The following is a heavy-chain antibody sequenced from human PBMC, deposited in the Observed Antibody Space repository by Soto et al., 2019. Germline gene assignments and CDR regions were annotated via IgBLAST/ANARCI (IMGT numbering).Heavy chain of an antibody. CDR3: ARQALGVWGSYRSSKAHFDY. CDR2: IYYSGST. D-gene: IGHD3-16*02. Sequence: PSETLSLTCTVSGGSISSSSYYWGWIRQPPGKGLEWIGSIYYSGSTYYNPSLKSRVTISVDTSKNQFSLKLSSVTAADTAVYYCARQALGVWGSYRSSKAHFDYWGQGTLVTVS. CDR1: GGSISSSSYY. J-gene: IGHJ4*02. V-gene: IGHV4-39*01.